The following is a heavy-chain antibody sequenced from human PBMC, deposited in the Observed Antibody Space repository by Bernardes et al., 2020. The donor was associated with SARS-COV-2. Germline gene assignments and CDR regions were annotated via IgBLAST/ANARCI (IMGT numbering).Heavy chain of an antibody. CDR2: ISSSSSYI. V-gene: IGHV3-21*01. CDR3: ARDVYYDILTGYYDY. D-gene: IGHD3-9*01. J-gene: IGHJ4*02. CDR1: GFTFSSYS. Sequence: GGSLRLSCAASGFTFSSYSMNWVRQAPGKGLEWVSSISSSSSYIYYADSVKGRFTISRDNAKNSLYLQMNSLRAEDTAVYYCARDVYYDILTGYYDYWGQVSLVTVAS.